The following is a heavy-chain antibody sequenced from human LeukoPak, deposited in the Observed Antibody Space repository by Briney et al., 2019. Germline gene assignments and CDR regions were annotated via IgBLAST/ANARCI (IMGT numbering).Heavy chain of an antibody. D-gene: IGHD3/OR15-3a*01. V-gene: IGHV4-39*07. CDR1: GGSISSSSYY. J-gene: IGHJ3*02. Sequence: PSETLSLTCTVSGGSISSSSYYWGWIRQPPGKGLEWIGSIYYSGSTYYNPSLKSRVTISVDTSKNQFSLKLSSVTAADTAVYYCARDGLWTQNAFDIWGQGTMVTVSS. CDR2: IYYSGST. CDR3: ARDGLWTQNAFDI.